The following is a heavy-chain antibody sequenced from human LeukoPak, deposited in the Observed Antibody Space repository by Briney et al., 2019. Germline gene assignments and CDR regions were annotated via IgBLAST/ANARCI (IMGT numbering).Heavy chain of an antibody. CDR1: GYTFTGYY. D-gene: IGHD5-12*01. CDR3: AGRGLVATMEGDAFDI. J-gene: IGHJ3*02. V-gene: IGHV1-2*02. CDR2: INPNSGGT. Sequence: ASVNVSCKASGYTFTGYYMHWLRQAPGQGLEWMGWINPNSGGTNYAQKFQGRVTMTRDTSISTAYMELSRLRSDDTAVYYCAGRGLVATMEGDAFDIWGQGTMVTVSS.